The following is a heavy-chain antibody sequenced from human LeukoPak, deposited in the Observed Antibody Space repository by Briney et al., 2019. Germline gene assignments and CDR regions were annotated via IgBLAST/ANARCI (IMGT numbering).Heavy chain of an antibody. V-gene: IGHV1-2*02. CDR1: AYTLTDCY. Sequence: ASVKVSCKASAYTLTDCYIHWVRQAPGQGLEWVGWINPNSGATNYAQKFQGRVTMTRDTTISTAYMEVSRLKSDDTAVFYCARDSNKAENYFCHYWGEGTPMTVSS. CDR2: INPNSGAT. D-gene: IGHD2/OR15-2a*01. CDR3: ARDSNKAENYFCHY. J-gene: IGHJ4*02.